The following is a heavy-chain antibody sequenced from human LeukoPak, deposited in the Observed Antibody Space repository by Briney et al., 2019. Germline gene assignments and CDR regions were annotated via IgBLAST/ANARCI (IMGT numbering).Heavy chain of an antibody. D-gene: IGHD6-13*01. J-gene: IGHJ4*02. Sequence: ASVKVSCKASGYTFTSYGISWVRQAPGQGLEWMGWISAYNGNTNYAQKLQGRVTMTTDTSTSTAYMELRSLRSDDTAVYYCASFLGGLGSWSPMGYWGQGTLVTVSS. CDR3: ASFLGGLGSWSPMGY. CDR1: GYTFTSYG. CDR2: ISAYNGNT. V-gene: IGHV1-18*01.